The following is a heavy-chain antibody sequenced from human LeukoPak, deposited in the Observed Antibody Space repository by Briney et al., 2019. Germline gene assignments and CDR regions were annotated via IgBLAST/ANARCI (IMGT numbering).Heavy chain of an antibody. Sequence: SETLSLTCTVSGGSISSYYWSWIRQPPGKGLEWIGYIYYSGSTNYNPSLKSRVTISVDMSKDQFSLKLRSVTAADTAVYYCARYPGLEGAGSKGAFDYWGQGTLVTVSS. V-gene: IGHV4-59*01. CDR2: IYYSGST. D-gene: IGHD3-10*01. J-gene: IGHJ4*02. CDR1: GGSISSYY. CDR3: ARYPGLEGAGSKGAFDY.